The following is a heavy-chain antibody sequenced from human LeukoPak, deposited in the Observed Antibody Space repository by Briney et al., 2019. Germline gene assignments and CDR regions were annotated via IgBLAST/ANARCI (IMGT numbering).Heavy chain of an antibody. CDR2: NSNSGGNT. Sequence: GGSLRLSCAASGFTFSSYAMSWVRQAPGKGLECVSNNSNSGGNTYYADSVKGRFTISRDNSKNTLYLQMNSLRAEDTAVYYCAKHYYYDSSGYYFSHFDYWGQGTLVTVSS. CDR1: GFTFSSYA. D-gene: IGHD3-22*01. CDR3: AKHYYYDSSGYYFSHFDY. J-gene: IGHJ4*02. V-gene: IGHV3-23*01.